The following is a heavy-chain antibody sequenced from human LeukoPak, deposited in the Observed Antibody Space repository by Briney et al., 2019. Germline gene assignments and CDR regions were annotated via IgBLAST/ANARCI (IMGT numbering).Heavy chain of an antibody. D-gene: IGHD6-19*01. CDR2: INPNSGGT. V-gene: IGHV1-2*06. Sequence: ASVKVSCKASGYTFTGYYMHWVRQATGQGLEWMGRINPNSGGTNYAQKFQGRVTMTRDTSISTAYMELSRLRSDDTAVYYCARVSEAVAGYWFDPWGQGTLVTVSS. J-gene: IGHJ5*02. CDR1: GYTFTGYY. CDR3: ARVSEAVAGYWFDP.